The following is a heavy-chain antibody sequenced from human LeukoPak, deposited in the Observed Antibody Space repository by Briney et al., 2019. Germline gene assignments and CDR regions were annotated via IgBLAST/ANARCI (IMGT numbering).Heavy chain of an antibody. CDR3: ARDRSHITGTTRYYYGMDV. Sequence: SGGSLRLSCAASGFTFTNYGMHWVRQAPGKGLEWVAVIWYDGSNKYYTGSVKGRFTISRDNSKNTLLLQMNSLRAEDTAVYYCARDRSHITGTTRYYYGMDVWGPGTTVTVSS. J-gene: IGHJ6*02. D-gene: IGHD1-7*01. V-gene: IGHV3-33*01. CDR1: GFTFTNYG. CDR2: IWYDGSNK.